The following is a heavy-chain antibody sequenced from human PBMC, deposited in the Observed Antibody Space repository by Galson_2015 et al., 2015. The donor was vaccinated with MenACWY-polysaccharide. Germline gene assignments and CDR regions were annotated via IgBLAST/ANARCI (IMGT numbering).Heavy chain of an antibody. CDR1: GSRFSHSG. Sequence: SLRLSCAASGSRFSHSGMHWVRQAPGKGLEWVAVIQYDGSKIEYADSVKGRFTISRDNSKNTVFLEMNTLGVEDTAVYYCAREGSRIVFHAFDIWGQGTMVTVSS. CDR2: IQYDGSKI. CDR3: AREGSRIVFHAFDI. J-gene: IGHJ3*02. V-gene: IGHV3-33*01. D-gene: IGHD2-2*01.